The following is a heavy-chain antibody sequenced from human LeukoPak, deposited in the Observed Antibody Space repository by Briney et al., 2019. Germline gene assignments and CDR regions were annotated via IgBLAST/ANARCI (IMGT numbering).Heavy chain of an antibody. CDR3: ARVSATTVTIYS. V-gene: IGHV3-11*01. Sequence: GGSLRLSCAASGFTFSDHYMSWIRQAPGKGLEGFSYISYSGTTIYYADSVKGRFTISRDNARNSLYLQMNSLRADDTAMYYCARVSATTVTIYSWGQGTLVTVSS. CDR2: ISYSGTTI. J-gene: IGHJ4*02. CDR1: GFTFSDHY. D-gene: IGHD4-17*01.